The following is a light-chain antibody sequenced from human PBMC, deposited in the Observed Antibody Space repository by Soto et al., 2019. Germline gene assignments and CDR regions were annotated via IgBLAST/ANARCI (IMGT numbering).Light chain of an antibody. CDR3: TSYVGSNIWV. J-gene: IGLJ3*02. CDR2: EVS. Sequence: QSALTQPHSASGSPGQSVTISCTGTSSDVGAYKYVSWYQQYPGKAPKLMIYEVSKRPSGVPDRFSGSKSVNTASLTVSGLQAEDEAHYYCTSYVGSNIWVFGGGTKLTVL. CDR1: SSDVGAYKY. V-gene: IGLV2-8*01.